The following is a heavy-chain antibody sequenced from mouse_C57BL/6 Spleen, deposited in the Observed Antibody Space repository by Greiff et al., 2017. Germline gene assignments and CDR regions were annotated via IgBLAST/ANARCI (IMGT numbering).Heavy chain of an antibody. CDR2: IDPSDSYT. J-gene: IGHJ1*03. CDR1: GYTFTSYW. D-gene: IGHD1-1*01. CDR3: ARGITTVVEPYWYIDV. Sequence: QVHVKQPGAELVMPGASVKLSCKASGYTFTSYWMHWVKQRPGQGLEWIGEIDPSDSYTNYNPKFQGKSTLTVDKTSSTAYMQRSSMTSEDSAVYYWARGITTVVEPYWYIDVWGTGTTVTVSS. V-gene: IGHV1-69*01.